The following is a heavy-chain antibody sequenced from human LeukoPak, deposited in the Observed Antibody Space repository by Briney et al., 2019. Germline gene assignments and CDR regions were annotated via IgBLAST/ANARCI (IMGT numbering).Heavy chain of an antibody. Sequence: SVKVSCKASGGTFSSYAISWVRQAPGQGLEWVGGIIPIFGTANYAQKFQGRVTITADKSTSTAYMELSSLRSEDTAVYYCARPAVTMVRGFFTLLNWFDPWGQGTLVTVSS. V-gene: IGHV1-69*06. CDR3: ARPAVTMVRGFFTLLNWFDP. CDR2: IIPIFGTA. J-gene: IGHJ5*02. D-gene: IGHD3-10*01. CDR1: GGTFSSYA.